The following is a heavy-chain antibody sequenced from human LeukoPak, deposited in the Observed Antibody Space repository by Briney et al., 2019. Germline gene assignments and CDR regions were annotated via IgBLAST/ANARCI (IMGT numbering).Heavy chain of an antibody. CDR1: GYTFTSYA. J-gene: IGHJ6*03. D-gene: IGHD1-1*01. CDR2: INTNTRNP. V-gene: IGHV7-4-1*02. Sequence: GASVKVSCKASGYTFTSYAMNWVRQAPGQGLEWMRWINTNTRNPTYAQGFTGRFVFSLDTSVSTAYLQISSLKAEDTAVYYCARDLTSLEMEYYYYYYMDVWGKGTTVTVSS. CDR3: ARDLTSLEMEYYYYYYMDV.